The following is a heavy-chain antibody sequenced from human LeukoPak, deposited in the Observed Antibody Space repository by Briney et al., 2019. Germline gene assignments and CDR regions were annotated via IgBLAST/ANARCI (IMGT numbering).Heavy chain of an antibody. CDR1: GGSISSGSYS. CDR2: VFTSGGT. CDR3: ARGPSRLHWLDP. V-gene: IGHV4-61*02. J-gene: IGHJ5*02. Sequence: PSQTLSLTCTVSGGSISSGSYSWSWIRPPAGKAVEWIGRVFTSGGTNYNPSLKSRVTISLDTSKNQFSLNLVSVTAADTAMYFCARGPSRLHWLDPWGHGTLVTVSS.